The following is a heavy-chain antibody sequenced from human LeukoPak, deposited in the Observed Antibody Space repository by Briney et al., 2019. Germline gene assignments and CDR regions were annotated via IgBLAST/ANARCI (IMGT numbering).Heavy chain of an antibody. Sequence: ASVKVSCKASGYTFTSYAMNWVRQAPGQGLGWMGWINTNTGNPTYAQGFTGRFVFSLDTSVSTAYLQITSLKAEDTAVYYCAKEGLGTRRGAFDIWGQGTMVTVSS. J-gene: IGHJ3*02. D-gene: IGHD3-10*01. CDR3: AKEGLGTRRGAFDI. CDR1: GYTFTSYA. CDR2: INTNTGNP. V-gene: IGHV7-4-1*02.